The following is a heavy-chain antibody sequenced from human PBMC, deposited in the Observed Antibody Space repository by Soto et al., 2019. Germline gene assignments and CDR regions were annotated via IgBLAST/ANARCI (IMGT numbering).Heavy chain of an antibody. D-gene: IGHD2-15*01. CDR3: AGDGEWPTVVGYWYIDL. Sequence: QVQLVQSGAEVKKPGASVKVSCKASGYTFTSYGISWVRQAPGQGLEWMGWISAYNGNTNYAQKLQGRVTMTTDTSTSTAYMELRRLRSDDTAVYYCAGDGEWPTVVGYWYIDLWGRGTLVTVSS. CDR1: GYTFTSYG. V-gene: IGHV1-18*01. J-gene: IGHJ2*01. CDR2: ISAYNGNT.